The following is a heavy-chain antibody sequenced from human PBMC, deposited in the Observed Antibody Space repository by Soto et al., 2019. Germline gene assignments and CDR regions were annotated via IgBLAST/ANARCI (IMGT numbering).Heavy chain of an antibody. J-gene: IGHJ6*03. CDR3: ARATSVTTLLYYYYMDV. D-gene: IGHD4-17*01. CDR1: GGSFNTYY. V-gene: IGHV4-34*12. Sequence: SETLSLSCAVYGGSFNTYYWTWIRQPPGKGLEWIGEIIHSGSTNYNPSPKSRVTISVDTSKKQFSLKLSSVTAADTAVYYCARATSVTTLLYYYYMDVWGKGTTVTVSS. CDR2: IIHSGST.